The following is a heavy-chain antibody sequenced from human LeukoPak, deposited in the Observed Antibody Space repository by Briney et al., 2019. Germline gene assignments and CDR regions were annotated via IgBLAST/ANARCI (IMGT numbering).Heavy chain of an antibody. Sequence: GGSLRLSCAASGFIFSSYNIDWVRQAPGKGLEWVSSISSSSSYIYYADSMKGRFTISRDNAKNSLYLQMNSLRAEDTAVYYCARDFGDYRFDYWGQGTLVTVSS. CDR1: GFIFSSYN. CDR2: ISSSSSYI. CDR3: ARDFGDYRFDY. J-gene: IGHJ4*02. V-gene: IGHV3-21*01. D-gene: IGHD3-10*01.